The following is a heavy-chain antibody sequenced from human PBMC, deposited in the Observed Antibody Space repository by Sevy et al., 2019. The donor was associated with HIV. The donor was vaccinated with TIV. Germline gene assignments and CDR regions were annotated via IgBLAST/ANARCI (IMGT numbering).Heavy chain of an antibody. D-gene: IGHD2-21*02. CDR1: GYTFTNND. Sequence: ASVKVSCTASGYTFTNNDIIWVRQATGQGLEWMGGMNPNSADTGYALKFQGRVTLTNNPSRSTDYMELASVTSEDTAVYYCARVSPCGGDCYYFDFWGQGTLLTVSS. V-gene: IGHV1-8*01. J-gene: IGHJ4*02. CDR2: MNPNSADT. CDR3: ARVSPCGGDCYYFDF.